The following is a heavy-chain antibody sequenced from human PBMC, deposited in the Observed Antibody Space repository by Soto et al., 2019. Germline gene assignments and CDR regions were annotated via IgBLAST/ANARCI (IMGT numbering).Heavy chain of an antibody. CDR3: ARDKSFYFGSGGFPYDAFDV. J-gene: IGHJ3*01. CDR1: GFTFDNYD. D-gene: IGHD3-10*01. Sequence: VGSLRLSCAASGFTFDNYDVHWVRQAPGKGLQWVSMISYDGRKEYYADSVKGRFTVSRDNSKNTLYLQMNSLRTEDTAVYYCARDKSFYFGSGGFPYDAFDVWGQGTMVTVSS. V-gene: IGHV3-30*04. CDR2: ISYDGRKE.